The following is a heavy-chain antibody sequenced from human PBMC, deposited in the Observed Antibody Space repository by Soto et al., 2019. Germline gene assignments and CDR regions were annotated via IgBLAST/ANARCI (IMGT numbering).Heavy chain of an antibody. Sequence: KASETLSLTCTVSGGSISSSSYYWGWIRQPPGKGLEWIGSIYYSGSTYYNPSLKSRVTISVDTSKNQFSLKLSSVTAADTAVYYCASLEWFGELSNYWGQGTLVTVSS. D-gene: IGHD3-10*01. V-gene: IGHV4-39*01. CDR2: IYYSGST. CDR1: GGSISSSSYY. CDR3: ASLEWFGELSNY. J-gene: IGHJ4*02.